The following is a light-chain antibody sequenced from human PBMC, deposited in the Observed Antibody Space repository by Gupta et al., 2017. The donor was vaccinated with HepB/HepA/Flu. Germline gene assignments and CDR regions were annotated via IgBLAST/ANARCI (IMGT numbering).Light chain of an antibody. CDR1: QSLLHSNGYNY. J-gene: IGKJ5*01. CDR3: MQALQTPIT. V-gene: IGKV2-28*01. Sequence: DIVMTQSPLSLPVTPGEPASISCRSSQSLLHSNGYNYLDWYLQKPGQSLQLLIYLGSNRASGVPDRFSGSGSGTDFTLTISRVEAEDVGVYYCMQALQTPITCGQGTRLEIK. CDR2: LGS.